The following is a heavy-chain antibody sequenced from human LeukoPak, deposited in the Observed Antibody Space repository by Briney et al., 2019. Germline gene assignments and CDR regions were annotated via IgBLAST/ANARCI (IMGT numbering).Heavy chain of an antibody. V-gene: IGHV3-48*04. CDR1: GFTFSSYS. Sequence: PGGPLRLSCAASGFTFSSYSMNWVRQAPGKGREGVAYISSSSRPIYSAASVQCRFTISRDNAKNSLYLQMNSLSAEDTAVYYCARDSYDSSGYYSPEYFQHWGQGTLVTVSS. D-gene: IGHD3-22*01. J-gene: IGHJ1*01. CDR2: ISSSSRPI. CDR3: ARDSYDSSGYYSPEYFQH.